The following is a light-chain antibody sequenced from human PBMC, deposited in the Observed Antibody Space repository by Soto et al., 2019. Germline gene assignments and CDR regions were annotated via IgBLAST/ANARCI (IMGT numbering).Light chain of an antibody. CDR3: QKRTNWALT. CDR2: DES. Sequence: EIVMTQSPATLSLVPGESATLSCRASQSISSNLAWYQQKTGQAPRLLTYDESNRATGIPARFSGSGSGTDLNLTISRLEPEDFAVYYCQKRTNWALTFGGGTKVDIK. CDR1: QSISSN. J-gene: IGKJ4*01. V-gene: IGKV3-11*01.